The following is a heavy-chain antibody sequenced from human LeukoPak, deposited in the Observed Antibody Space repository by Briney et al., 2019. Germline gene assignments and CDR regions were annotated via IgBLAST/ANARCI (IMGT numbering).Heavy chain of an antibody. J-gene: IGHJ4*02. CDR1: GYTFTSYG. V-gene: IGHV1-18*01. CDR3: ARDRWTYYYDSNGRCDY. D-gene: IGHD3-22*01. CDR2: ISAYNGNT. Sequence: ASVKVSCKASGYTFTSYGISWVRQAPGQGLEWMGWISAYNGNTNYAQKLQGRVTMTTDTSTSTAYMELRSLRSDDTAVYYCARDRWTYYYDSNGRCDYWGQGTLVTVSS.